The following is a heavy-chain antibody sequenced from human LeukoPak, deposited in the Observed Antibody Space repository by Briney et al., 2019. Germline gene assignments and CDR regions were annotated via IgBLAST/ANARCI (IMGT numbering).Heavy chain of an antibody. J-gene: IGHJ5*02. CDR3: ARQTVTTGAAWFDP. Sequence: GGSLRLSCAASGFTFSDYYMSWIRQAPGKGLEWVSYISSSGSTIYYADSVKGRFTISRDNAKNSLYLQMNSLRAEDTAVYYCARQTVTTGAAWFDPWDQGTLVTVSS. D-gene: IGHD4-17*01. V-gene: IGHV3-11*01. CDR1: GFTFSDYY. CDR2: ISSSGSTI.